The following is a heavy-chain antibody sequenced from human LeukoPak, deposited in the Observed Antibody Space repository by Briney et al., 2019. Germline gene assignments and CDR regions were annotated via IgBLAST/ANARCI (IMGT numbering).Heavy chain of an antibody. V-gene: IGHV3-66*01. CDR2: LFGGGDT. CDR3: ARGQRTSVTLYYFDF. J-gene: IGHJ4*02. CDR1: GFSVTDSY. Sequence: GGSLRLSCAVSGFSVTDSYMTWVRQAPGKGLEWVSVLFGGGDTYYGDSVKGRFAISRDNSKNTVYLQMKSLRADDTAVYYCARGQRTSVTLYYFDFWGQGTLVSVSS. D-gene: IGHD4-17*01.